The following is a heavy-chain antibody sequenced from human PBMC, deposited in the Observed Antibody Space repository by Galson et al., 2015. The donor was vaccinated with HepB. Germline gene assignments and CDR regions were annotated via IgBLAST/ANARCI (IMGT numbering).Heavy chain of an antibody. D-gene: IGHD3-10*02. J-gene: IGHJ4*02. Sequence: LTCTVSGGSINSEYWSWIRQAAGKGPEYIGRIFMSGSSNCNPSLKSRATMSIDTSRSQISLKMKSVTAADTAMYYCAREPMLPMGFDYWGQGILVTVSS. CDR2: IFMSGSS. CDR1: GGSINSEY. V-gene: IGHV4-4*07. CDR3: AREPMLPMGFDY.